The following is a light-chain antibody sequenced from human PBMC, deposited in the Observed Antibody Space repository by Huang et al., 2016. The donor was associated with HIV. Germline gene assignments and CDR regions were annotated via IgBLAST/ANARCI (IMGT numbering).Light chain of an antibody. CDR2: GAS. CDR3: QQYGNYLET. Sequence: EIVLTQSPGTLSLSPGEGATLSCRANQSITSNYLAWYQQKPGQAPRLLIYGASSRATGIPDRFSGSGSGTDFTLTITRLEPEDFAVYYCQQYGNYLETFGQGTNLEIK. CDR1: QSITSNY. V-gene: IGKV3-20*01. J-gene: IGKJ2*01.